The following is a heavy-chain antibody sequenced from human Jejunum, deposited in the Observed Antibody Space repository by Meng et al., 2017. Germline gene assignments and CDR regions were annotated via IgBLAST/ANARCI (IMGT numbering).Heavy chain of an antibody. CDR3: AREPQRFDY. CDR1: GYTFTSNG. CDR2: INTDTGNP. J-gene: IGHJ4*02. V-gene: IGHV7-4-1*02. Sequence: QVQLVQSGAEVKEPGASVKVSCKDSGYTFTSNGMNWVRQAPGQGLEWIGWINTDTGNPTYAQGFRGRFVFSLDTSVSTAYLDISSLKPEDTAVYYCAREPQRFDYWGQGTLVTVSS.